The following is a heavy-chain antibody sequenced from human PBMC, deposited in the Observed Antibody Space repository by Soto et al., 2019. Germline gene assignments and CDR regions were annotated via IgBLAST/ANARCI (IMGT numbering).Heavy chain of an antibody. D-gene: IGHD2-15*01. CDR3: ARHKYCYGGSCYSFDY. Sequence: SETLFLTCTVSGGSISSHYWSWIRQPPGQGLEWIGYIYNSGSTTYNPSLKSRVTISVDTSKNQFSLKLSSVTAADTAVYYCARHKYCYGGSCYSFDYWGQGTLVTVSS. V-gene: IGHV4-59*08. J-gene: IGHJ4*02. CDR2: IYNSGST. CDR1: GGSISSHY.